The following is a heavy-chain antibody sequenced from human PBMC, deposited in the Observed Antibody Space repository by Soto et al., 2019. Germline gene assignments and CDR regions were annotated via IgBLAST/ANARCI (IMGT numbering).Heavy chain of an antibody. V-gene: IGHV1-18*01. CDR2: ISSHTGNT. J-gene: IGHJ4*02. CDR3: ARDCGTAVTTHYLDF. Sequence: QVEVVQSGPEVKKPGASVKVSCKASGYNFNACGISWVRQAPGQGLEWMGWISSHTGNTNYAQNLQGRGTMTTDTSTTTVYMELRSLTYDDTAVYYCARDCGTAVTTHYLDFWGQGSLVTVSS. CDR1: GYNFNACG. D-gene: IGHD4-17*01.